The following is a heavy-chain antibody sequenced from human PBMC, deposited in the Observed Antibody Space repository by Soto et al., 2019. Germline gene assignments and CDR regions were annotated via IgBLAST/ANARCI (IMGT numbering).Heavy chain of an antibody. CDR2: IYYSGST. CDR1: GGSISTGGYY. V-gene: IGHV4-31*03. CDR3: ARGVSSSWYQVDY. Sequence: QVQLQESGPGLVKPSQTLSLTCTVSGGSISTGGYYWSWIRQHPGKGLEWIGYIYYSGSTYYNPSLKSRVTISVDTSKNQFSLKLSSVTAADTAVYYCARGVSSSWYQVDYWGQGTLVTVSS. D-gene: IGHD6-13*01. J-gene: IGHJ4*02.